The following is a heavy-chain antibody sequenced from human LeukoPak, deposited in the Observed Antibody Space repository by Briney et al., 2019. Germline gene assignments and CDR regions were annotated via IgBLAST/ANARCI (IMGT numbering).Heavy chain of an antibody. CDR1: GFTFSSYG. CDR2: IRYDGSNK. CDR3: AVGLQLDY. D-gene: IGHD4-11*01. V-gene: IGHV3-30*02. J-gene: IGHJ4*02. Sequence: GGSLRLSCAASGFTFSSYGMHWVRQAPGKGLEWVAFIRYDGSNKYYADSVKGRFTISRDNAKNSLYLQMNSLRAEDTALYYCAVGLQLDYWGQGTLVTVTS.